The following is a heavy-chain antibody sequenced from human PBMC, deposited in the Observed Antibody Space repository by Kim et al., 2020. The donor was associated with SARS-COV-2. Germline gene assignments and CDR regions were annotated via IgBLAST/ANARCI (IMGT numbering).Heavy chain of an antibody. J-gene: IGHJ3*02. D-gene: IGHD2-8*02. CDR2: ISSSGRIT. CDR3: ATRGERVTGDFDI. Sequence: GRSLRLSCAASGFTFSSYAMSWVRQAPGKGLEWVSLISSSGRITYYTASVKGRFTVSRDNSKNTLYLQMNSLRAEDTAVHYCATRGERVTGDFDIWGQGTMVTVSS. CDR1: GFTFSSYA. V-gene: IGHV3-23*01.